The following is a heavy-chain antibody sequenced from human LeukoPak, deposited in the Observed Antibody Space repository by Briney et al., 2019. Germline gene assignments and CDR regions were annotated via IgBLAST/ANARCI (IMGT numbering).Heavy chain of an antibody. CDR1: GGSVSSGSYY. V-gene: IGHV4-61*01. J-gene: IGHJ4*02. CDR3: ARDIMVRGVWSDY. CDR2: IYYSGST. D-gene: IGHD3-10*01. Sequence: SETLSLTCTVSGGSVSSGSYYRSWIRQPPGKGLEWIGCIYYSGSTNYNPSLKSRVTISVDTSKNQFSLKLSSVTAADTAVYYCARDIMVRGVWSDYWGQGTLVTVSS.